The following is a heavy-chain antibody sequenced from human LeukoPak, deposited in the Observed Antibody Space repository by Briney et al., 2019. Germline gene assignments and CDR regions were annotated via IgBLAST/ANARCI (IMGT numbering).Heavy chain of an antibody. Sequence: PGGSLRLSCAASGFAFSNFAMSWVRQAPGKGLEWVSAMCGSGYYTYYVESVRGRFTISRDSSKNTLYLHINSLRADDTAVYYCAKMEGQRLYDYCMDVWGGGTTVTVSS. J-gene: IGHJ6*03. CDR3: AKMEGQRLYDYCMDV. V-gene: IGHV3-23*01. CDR1: GFAFSNFA. CDR2: MCGSGYYT. D-gene: IGHD3-3*01.